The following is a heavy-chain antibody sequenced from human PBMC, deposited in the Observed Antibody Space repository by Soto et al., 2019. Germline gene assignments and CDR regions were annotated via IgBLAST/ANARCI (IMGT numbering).Heavy chain of an antibody. CDR1: GGSVNSVSYY. J-gene: IGHJ6*02. Sequence: SETLSLTCIVSGGSVNSVSYYWTWIRQPPGKGLEWIGSIYYTGSTNYNPSLKSRVTISVDPSKNQFSLKLTSVTAADTAVYYCASTFAQDNSGYYYYGMDVWGQGTTVTVSS. D-gene: IGHD2-15*01. CDR3: ASTFAQDNSGYYYYGMDV. V-gene: IGHV4-61*01. CDR2: IYYTGST.